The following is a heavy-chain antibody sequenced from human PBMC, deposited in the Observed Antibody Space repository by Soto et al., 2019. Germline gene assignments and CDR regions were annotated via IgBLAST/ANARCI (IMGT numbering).Heavy chain of an antibody. CDR1: GFTFSKFD. D-gene: IGHD1-26*01. Sequence: QVQLVESWGGVVQPGTSLRLSCVASGFTFSKFDMHWIRQTPDKRLQWVAFIAYDGINKYYTGSVKGRFTVSRDNSKNTVSLQMNNLGLEDTATYFCARGDQYDILLRYYAMDVWGLGTTVSISS. J-gene: IGHJ6*02. V-gene: IGHV3-30-3*01. CDR2: IAYDGINK. CDR3: ARGDQYDILLRYYAMDV.